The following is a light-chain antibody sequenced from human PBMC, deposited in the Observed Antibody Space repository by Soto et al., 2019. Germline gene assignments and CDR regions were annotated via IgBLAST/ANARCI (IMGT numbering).Light chain of an antibody. V-gene: IGKV3-11*01. CDR3: HQRSSWPPIT. CDR1: QSVNSDY. J-gene: IGKJ5*01. CDR2: DAS. Sequence: ILVRQSPGTLSLSPGERATLSCRAIQSVNSDYLAWFQQKPGQAPRLLVYDASNRATDVPPRFSGSGSGTDFTLTISSLEPEDFAVYYCHQRSSWPPITFGQGTRLEI.